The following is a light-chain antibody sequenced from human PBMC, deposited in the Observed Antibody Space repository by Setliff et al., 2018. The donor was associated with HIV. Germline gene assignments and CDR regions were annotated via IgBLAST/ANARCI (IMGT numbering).Light chain of an antibody. Sequence: QSALPQPASVSGSPGQSITISCTGTSSDIGGYNFVSWYQQYPGEAPKLIISDNTKRPSGVSDRFSASKSGNTASLTISGLRAEDEADYYCSSHTSNSTFRVFGTGTKVTVL. CDR3: SSHTSNSTFRV. J-gene: IGLJ1*01. CDR1: SSDIGGYNF. CDR2: DNT. V-gene: IGLV2-14*03.